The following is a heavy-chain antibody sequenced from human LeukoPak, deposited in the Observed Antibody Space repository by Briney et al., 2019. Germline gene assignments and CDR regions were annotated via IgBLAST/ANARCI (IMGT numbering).Heavy chain of an antibody. CDR3: AGSKLGSSCWFDY. J-gene: IGHJ4*02. CDR2: IYYGRST. Sequence: DSLSLTRTVSAPSISVTYRRSVRRPAREGRGWIGDIYYGRSTNYNTSLKSRVTISLDTYKIQFSLKVGSVTPADTAVYYSAGSKLGSSCWFDYSGEGTLVTVSS. CDR1: APSISVTY. D-gene: IGHD6-19*01. V-gene: IGHV4-59*07.